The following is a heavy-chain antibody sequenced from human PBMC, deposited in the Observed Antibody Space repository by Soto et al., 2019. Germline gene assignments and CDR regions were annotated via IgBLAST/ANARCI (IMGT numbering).Heavy chain of an antibody. CDR2: TGAYNGNT. CDR1: GYTFNNYG. V-gene: IGHV1-18*01. D-gene: IGHD2-15*01. Sequence: QVQLVQSGAEVKKPGASVKVSCKASGYTFNNYGISWVRQAPGQGLEWMGWTGAYNGNTDHAQNFQGRITMTPDTSTNTAYMELRSLRSDDTALYYCARCYCSVGSCYTCWHFDLWGRGTLVTVSS. J-gene: IGHJ2*01. CDR3: ARCYCSVGSCYTCWHFDL.